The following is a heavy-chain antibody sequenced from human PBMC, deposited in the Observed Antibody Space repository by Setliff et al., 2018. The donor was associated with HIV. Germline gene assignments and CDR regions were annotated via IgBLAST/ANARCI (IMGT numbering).Heavy chain of an antibody. Sequence: SETLSLTCTVSGGSISDSHWSWIRQPPGKGLEWIGYVYYSRTSSHENFFHTGTTKYNPSLESRVTISKDTSKNQFSLRLNSVTAADTAVYYCATSSAGEGGMGYWGQGRLVTVSS. CDR3: ATSSAGEGGMGY. CDR2: VYYSRTSSHENFFHTGTT. J-gene: IGHJ4*02. V-gene: IGHV4-59*03. CDR1: GGSISDSH. D-gene: IGHD3-10*01.